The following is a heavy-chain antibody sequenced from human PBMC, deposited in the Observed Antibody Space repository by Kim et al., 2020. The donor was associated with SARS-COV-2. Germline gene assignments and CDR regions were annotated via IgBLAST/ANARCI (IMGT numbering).Heavy chain of an antibody. D-gene: IGHD2-15*01. Sequence: SETLSLTCTVSGGSISSSSYYWGWIRQPPGKGLEWIGSIYYSGSTYYNPSLKSRVTISVDTSKNQFSLKLSSVTAADTAVYYCARRIYCSGGSCRAGGHNWFDPWGQGTLVTVSS. CDR3: ARRIYCSGGSCRAGGHNWFDP. V-gene: IGHV4-39*01. CDR1: GGSISSSSYY. CDR2: IYYSGST. J-gene: IGHJ5*02.